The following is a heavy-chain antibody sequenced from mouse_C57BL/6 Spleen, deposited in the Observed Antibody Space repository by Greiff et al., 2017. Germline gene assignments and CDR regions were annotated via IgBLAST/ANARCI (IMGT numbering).Heavy chain of an antibody. V-gene: IGHV1-59*01. CDR1: GYTFTSYW. Sequence: QVQLKQPGAELVRPGTSVKLSCKASGYTFTSYWMHWVKQRPGQGLEWIGVIDPSDSYTNYNQKFKGKATLTVDTSSSTAYMQLSSLTSEDSAVYYCARSGGSSLDYWGQGTTLTVSS. CDR2: IDPSDSYT. D-gene: IGHD1-1*01. CDR3: ARSGGSSLDY. J-gene: IGHJ2*01.